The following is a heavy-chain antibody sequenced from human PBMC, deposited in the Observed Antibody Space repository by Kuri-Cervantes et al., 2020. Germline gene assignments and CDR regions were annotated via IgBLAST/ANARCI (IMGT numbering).Heavy chain of an antibody. J-gene: IGHJ6*02. D-gene: IGHD2-15*01. Sequence: GESLKISCAASGFTFSSYGMHWVRQAPGKGLEWVAVISYDGSNKYYADSVKGRFTISRDNSKNTLYLQMNSLRAEDTAVYYCARVGCSGGSCYYYYGMDVWGQGTTVTVSS. CDR2: ISYDGSNK. CDR3: ARVGCSGGSCYYYYGMDV. CDR1: GFTFSSYG. V-gene: IGHV3-30*03.